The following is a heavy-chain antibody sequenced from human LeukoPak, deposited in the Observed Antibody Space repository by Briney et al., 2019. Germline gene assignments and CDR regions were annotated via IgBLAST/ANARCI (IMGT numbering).Heavy chain of an antibody. CDR2: INPNSGGT. CDR3: AREDCSSTSCNDAFDI. CDR1: GYTFTGYY. D-gene: IGHD2-2*01. Sequence: KPGASVKVSCKASGYTFTGYYMHWVRQAPGQGLEWMGWINPNSGGTNYAQKFQGRVTMTRDTSISTAYMELSRLRSDDTAMYYCAREDCSSTSCNDAFDIWGQGTMVTVSS. J-gene: IGHJ3*02. V-gene: IGHV1-2*02.